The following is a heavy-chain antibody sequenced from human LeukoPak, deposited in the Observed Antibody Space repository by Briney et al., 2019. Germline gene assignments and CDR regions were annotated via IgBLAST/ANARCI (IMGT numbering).Heavy chain of an antibody. CDR3: ARAETYDGIDY. D-gene: IGHD3-22*01. J-gene: IGHJ4*02. CDR2: INHSGST. Sequence: SETLSLTCAVYGGSFSGYYWSWIRQRPGKGLEWIGEINHSGSTNYNPSLKSRVTISVDTSKHQFSLKLSSVTAADTAVYYCARAETYDGIDYWGQGTLVTVSS. CDR1: GGSFSGYY. V-gene: IGHV4-34*01.